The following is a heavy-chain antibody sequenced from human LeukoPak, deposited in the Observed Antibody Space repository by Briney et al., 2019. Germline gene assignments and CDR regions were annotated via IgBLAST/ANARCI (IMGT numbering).Heavy chain of an antibody. CDR3: ARDGSYYFDS. CDR2: TNHDGSST. V-gene: IGHV3-74*01. J-gene: IGHJ4*02. Sequence: GGSPRLSCAASGFTFSTYWMHWVRQAPGKGLVWVSRTNHDGSSTSYADSVRGRFTISRDNAKNTLYLQMSSLRVEDTAVYYCARDGSYYFDSWGQGTLVTVSS. CDR1: GFTFSTYW. D-gene: IGHD1-1*01.